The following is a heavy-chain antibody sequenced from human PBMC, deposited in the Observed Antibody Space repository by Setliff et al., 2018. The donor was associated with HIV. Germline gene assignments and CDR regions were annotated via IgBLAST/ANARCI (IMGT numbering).Heavy chain of an antibody. CDR1: GYTFTSYA. Sequence: AASVKVSCKASGYTFTSYAMHWVRQAPGQRLEWMGWINAGNGNTRYSQTFQGRVTITRDTSASTAYMELSSPRSEDTAVYYCARGGGYDVVIYFDYWGQGTLVTVSS. J-gene: IGHJ4*02. CDR3: ARGGGYDVVIYFDY. CDR2: INAGNGNT. V-gene: IGHV1-3*01. D-gene: IGHD5-12*01.